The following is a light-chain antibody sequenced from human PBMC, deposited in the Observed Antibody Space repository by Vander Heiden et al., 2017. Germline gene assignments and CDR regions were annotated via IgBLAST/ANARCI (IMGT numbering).Light chain of an antibody. V-gene: IGKV1-39*01. Sequence: IRVIQSPSSLSASVGDRVTITCRASQSISSYLNWYQQKPGKAPKLLIYAASSLQSGVPSRFSGSGSGTDFTLTISRLQPEDFATYYCQQRDSTPSTFGQGTKVEIK. CDR3: QQRDSTPST. CDR2: AAS. CDR1: QSISSY. J-gene: IGKJ1*01.